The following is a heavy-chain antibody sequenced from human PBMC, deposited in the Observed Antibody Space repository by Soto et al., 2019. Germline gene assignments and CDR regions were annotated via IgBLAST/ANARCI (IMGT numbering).Heavy chain of an antibody. J-gene: IGHJ6*02. CDR3: AKDLNRYYDFWSGYPPYYYYGMDV. Sequence: GVVRLSCAAAGVTSSSYGMYWVRQAPGKGLEWVAVISYDGSNKYYADSVKGRFTISRDNSKNTLYLQMNSLRAEDTAVYYCAKDLNRYYDFWSGYPPYYYYGMDVWGQGTTVTVSS. D-gene: IGHD3-3*01. CDR2: ISYDGSNK. V-gene: IGHV3-30*18. CDR1: GVTSSSYG.